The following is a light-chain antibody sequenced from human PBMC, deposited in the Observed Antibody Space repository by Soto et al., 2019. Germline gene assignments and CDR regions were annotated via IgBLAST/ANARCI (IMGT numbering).Light chain of an antibody. CDR2: AAS. CDR3: QQSYSTPPWT. Sequence: DIQMTQSPSSLSASVGDRVTITCRASQSISSYLNWYQQKPGKAPKLLIYAASSLQSGGPSRFSGSGSGTDFTLTISSLQPEDFATYYCQQSYSTPPWTFGQGTNVEIK. J-gene: IGKJ1*01. CDR1: QSISSY. V-gene: IGKV1-39*01.